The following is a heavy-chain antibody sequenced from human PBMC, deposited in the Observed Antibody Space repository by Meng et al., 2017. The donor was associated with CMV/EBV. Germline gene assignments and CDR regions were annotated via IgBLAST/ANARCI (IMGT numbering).Heavy chain of an antibody. CDR3: ASFTIFGVVKDGMDV. Sequence: LSLTCAASGFTFSSYSMNWVRQAPGKGLEWVSYISSSSSTIYYADSVKGRFTISRDNAKNSLYLQMNSLRAEDTAVYYCASFTIFGVVKDGMDVWGQGTTVTVSS. CDR1: GFTFSSYS. D-gene: IGHD3-3*01. CDR2: ISSSSSTI. J-gene: IGHJ6*02. V-gene: IGHV3-48*04.